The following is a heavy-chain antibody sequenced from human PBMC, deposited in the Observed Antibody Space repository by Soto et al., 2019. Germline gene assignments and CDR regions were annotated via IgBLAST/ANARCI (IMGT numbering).Heavy chain of an antibody. J-gene: IGHJ6*02. CDR3: ARVTAYYYYGMDV. CDR1: CGSLSTGGFS. V-gene: IGHV4-30-2*01. D-gene: IGHD5-18*01. CDR2: IYPSGTA. Sequence: TPSPPPAVSCGSLSTGGFSRTRVPPPPGKGLEWIGYIYPSGTAYYNPSLKSRVTISVDRSQNQFSLNLTSVTAADTAVYYCARVTAYYYYGMDVWGQGTTVTVSS.